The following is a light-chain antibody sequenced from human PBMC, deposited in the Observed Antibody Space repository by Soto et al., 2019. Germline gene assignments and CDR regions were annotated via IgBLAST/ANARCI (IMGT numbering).Light chain of an antibody. Sequence: VMTQSPLSLPVTLGQPASISCMSIQCIASHLAWYQQKPGQAPRLLIHDASSRATGIPARFSGSGSGTDFTLTISSLEPEDFAVYYCQQRNNWPPSITFGPGTRLEIK. J-gene: IGKJ5*01. CDR3: QQRNNWPPSIT. CDR2: DAS. V-gene: IGKV3-11*01. CDR1: QCIASH.